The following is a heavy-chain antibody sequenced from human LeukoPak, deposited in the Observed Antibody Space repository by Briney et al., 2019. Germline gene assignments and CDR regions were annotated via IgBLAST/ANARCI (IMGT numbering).Heavy chain of an antibody. CDR1: GGSFTDYY. CDR2: IDHRGSI. D-gene: IGHD3-22*01. V-gene: IGHV4-34*01. J-gene: IGHJ6*02. Sequence: TLSLTCVVNGGSFTDYYWTWIRQAPGNGLEWVGDIDHRGSINYNPSLKSRVTISVDTSKNQFSLRLSSVTAADTAVYYCARGLVVVTMTSSIMDVWGQGTTVTVSS. CDR3: ARGLVVVTMTSSIMDV.